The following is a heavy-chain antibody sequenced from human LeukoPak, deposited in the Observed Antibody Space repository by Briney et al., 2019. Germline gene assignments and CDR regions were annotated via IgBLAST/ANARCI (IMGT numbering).Heavy chain of an antibody. V-gene: IGHV3-11*01. D-gene: IGHD3-10*01. Sequence: GGSLRLSCAASGFTFSDYYMSWIRQAPGKGLEWVSHISSSGSTIYYADSVKGRFTISRDNAKNSLYLQMNSLRAEDTALYYCAKDKGITMVRGADYWGQGTLVTVSS. CDR3: AKDKGITMVRGADY. J-gene: IGHJ4*02. CDR2: ISSSGSTI. CDR1: GFTFSDYY.